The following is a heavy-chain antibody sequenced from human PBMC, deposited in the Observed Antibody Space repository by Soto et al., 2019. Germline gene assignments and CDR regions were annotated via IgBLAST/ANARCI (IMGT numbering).Heavy chain of an antibody. CDR3: AKDPSLVSGFDP. CDR2: VSYDGTTE. V-gene: IGHV3-30-3*01. Sequence: GGSLRLSCAASGFTFSHYAMHWVRQAPGKGLEWLAAVSYDGTTEYYADSVKGRFTISRDNSKNTLYLQMNSLRAEDTAVYYCAKDPSLVSGFDPWGQGTLVTVSS. CDR1: GFTFSHYA. J-gene: IGHJ5*02.